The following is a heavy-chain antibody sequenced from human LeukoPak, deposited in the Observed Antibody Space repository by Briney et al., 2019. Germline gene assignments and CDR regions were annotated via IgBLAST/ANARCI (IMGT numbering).Heavy chain of an antibody. CDR1: GFTFSSYA. CDR2: IREDESNE. D-gene: IGHD2-2*01. Sequence: GGSLRLSCAASGFTFSSYAMSWVRQAPGKGLEWVAFIREDESNEYYADSVKGRFTISRDISKNTLYLQMNSLRPEDTAVYYCARARSVPAASQGAFDIWGQGTMVTVSS. J-gene: IGHJ3*02. CDR3: ARARSVPAASQGAFDI. V-gene: IGHV3-30*02.